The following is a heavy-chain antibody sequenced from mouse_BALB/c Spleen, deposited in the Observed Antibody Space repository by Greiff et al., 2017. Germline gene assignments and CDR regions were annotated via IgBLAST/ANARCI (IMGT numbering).Heavy chain of an antibody. CDR3: ARWGTTVDAMDY. Sequence: EVQLQQSGPELVKPGASVKISCKASGYTFTDYNMHWVKQSHGKSLEWIGYIYPYNGGTGYNQKFKSKATLTVDNSSSTAYMELRSLTSEDSAVYYCARWGTTVDAMDYWGQGTSVTVSS. V-gene: IGHV1S29*02. CDR2: IYPYNGGT. CDR1: GYTFTDYN. D-gene: IGHD1-1*01. J-gene: IGHJ4*01.